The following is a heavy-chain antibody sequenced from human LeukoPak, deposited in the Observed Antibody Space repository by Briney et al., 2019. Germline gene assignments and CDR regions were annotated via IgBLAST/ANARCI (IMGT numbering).Heavy chain of an antibody. CDR3: ARGRKPFSGTAIYSGNWFDP. CDR1: GYTFTGYY. CDR2: INPNSGGT. Sequence: ASVKVPCKASGYTFTGYYMHWVRQAPGQGLEWMGWINPNSGGTNYAQKFQGRVTMTRDTSISTAYMELSRLRSDDTAVYYCARGRKPFSGTAIYSGNWFDPWGQGTLVTVSS. D-gene: IGHD3-10*02. V-gene: IGHV1-2*02. J-gene: IGHJ5*02.